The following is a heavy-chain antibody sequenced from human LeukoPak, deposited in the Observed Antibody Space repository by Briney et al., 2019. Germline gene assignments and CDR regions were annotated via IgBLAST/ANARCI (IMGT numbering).Heavy chain of an antibody. CDR2: IYYSGST. Sequence: SETLSLTCTVSGGSISNGDHYWSWIRQHPGKGLEWIGHIYYSGSTYYNPSLKSRVTISVDTSKNQFSLKLSSVTAADTAVYYCARSVFRGYALAYWGQGTLVTVSS. D-gene: IGHD3-22*01. CDR3: ARSVFRGYALAY. J-gene: IGHJ4*02. CDR1: GGSISNGDHY. V-gene: IGHV4-31*03.